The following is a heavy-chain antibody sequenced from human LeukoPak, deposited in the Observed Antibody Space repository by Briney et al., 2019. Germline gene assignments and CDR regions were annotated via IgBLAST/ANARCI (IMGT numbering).Heavy chain of an antibody. CDR3: AKPVVTGNDAFDI. Sequence: PGRSLRLSSAASGFTFSSYGMHWVRQAPGKGLEWGAVISYDGSNKYYADSVKGRFTISRDNSKNTLYLQMNSLRAEDTAVYYCAKPVVTGNDAFDIWGQGTMVTVSS. V-gene: IGHV3-30*18. J-gene: IGHJ3*02. CDR1: GFTFSSYG. CDR2: ISYDGSNK. D-gene: IGHD4-23*01.